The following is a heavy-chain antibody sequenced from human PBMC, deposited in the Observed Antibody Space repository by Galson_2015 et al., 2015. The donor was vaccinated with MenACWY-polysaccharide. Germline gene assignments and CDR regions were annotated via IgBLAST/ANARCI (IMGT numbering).Heavy chain of an antibody. V-gene: IGHV3-30*02. J-gene: IGHJ4*02. CDR3: AKKASSSRYYFDY. Sequence: SLRLSCAASGFTFSRYGMHWVRQAPGKGLEWLAFIRADGSKKYYADSVKGRFTISRDDSKNTLYLQMDSLRAEDTAVYFCAKKASSSRYYFDYWGQGALVTVSS. CDR1: GFTFSRYG. CDR2: IRADGSKK. D-gene: IGHD6-6*01.